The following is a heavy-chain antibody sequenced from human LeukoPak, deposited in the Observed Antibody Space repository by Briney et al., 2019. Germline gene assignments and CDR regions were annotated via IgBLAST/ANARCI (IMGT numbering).Heavy chain of an antibody. D-gene: IGHD3-3*01. CDR2: ISSSSSTI. CDR1: GFTFSSHS. CDR3: AGRITISSGGFDY. J-gene: IGHJ4*02. V-gene: IGHV3-48*01. Sequence: GGSLRLSCAASGFTFSSHSMNWVRQAPGKGLEWVSYISSSSSTIYYADSVKGRFTISRDNAKNSLYLQMNSLRAEDTAVYYCAGRITISSGGFDYWGQGTLVTVSS.